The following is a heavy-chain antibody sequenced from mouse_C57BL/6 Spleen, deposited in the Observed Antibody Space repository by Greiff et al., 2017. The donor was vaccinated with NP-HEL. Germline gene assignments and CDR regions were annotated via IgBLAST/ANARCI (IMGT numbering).Heavy chain of an antibody. CDR1: GYTFTNYW. D-gene: IGHD2-4*01. CDR3: ARSDYDYDWYFEV. CDR2: IYPGGGYT. J-gene: IGHJ1*03. Sequence: QVQLQQSGAELVRPGTSVKMSCKASGYTFTNYWIGWAKQRPGHGLEWIGDIYPGGGYTNYNEKFKGKATLTADKSSSTAYMQFSSLTSEDSAIYYCARSDYDYDWYFEVWGTGTTVTVSS. V-gene: IGHV1-63*01.